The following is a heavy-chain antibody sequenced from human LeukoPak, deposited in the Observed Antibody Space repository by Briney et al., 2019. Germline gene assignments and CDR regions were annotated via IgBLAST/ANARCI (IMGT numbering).Heavy chain of an antibody. J-gene: IGHJ3*02. CDR1: GYTFTSYA. CDR3: ARDMVLRYFDWLSHDAFDI. CDR2: INAGNGNT. V-gene: IGHV1-3*01. D-gene: IGHD3-9*01. Sequence: GASVKVSCKASGYTFTSYAMHWVRPAPGQRLGWMGWINAGNGNTKYSQKFQGRVTITRDTSASTAYMELSSLRSEDTAVYYCARDMVLRYFDWLSHDAFDIWGQGTMVTVSS.